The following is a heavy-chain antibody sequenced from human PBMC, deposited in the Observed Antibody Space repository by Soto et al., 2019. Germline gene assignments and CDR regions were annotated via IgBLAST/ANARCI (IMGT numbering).Heavy chain of an antibody. CDR2: IIPIFGTA. J-gene: IGHJ3*02. CDR3: ASAPGGYYYDSSGYYYAFDI. Sequence: ASVKISCKASGGTFSSYAISWVRQAPGQGLEWMGGIIPIFGTANYAQKFQGRVTITADESTSTAYMELSSLRSEDTAVYYCASAPGGYYYDSSGYYYAFDIWGQGTMVTV. V-gene: IGHV1-69*13. D-gene: IGHD3-22*01. CDR1: GGTFSSYA.